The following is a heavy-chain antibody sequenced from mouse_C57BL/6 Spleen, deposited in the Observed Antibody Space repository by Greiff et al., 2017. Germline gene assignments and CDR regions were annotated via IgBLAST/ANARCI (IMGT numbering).Heavy chain of an antibody. CDR2: INPSTGGT. CDR1: GYSFTGYY. CDR3: ARIYYGSGYFDV. J-gene: IGHJ1*03. V-gene: IGHV1-42*01. D-gene: IGHD1-1*01. Sequence: DVQLQESGPELVKPGASVKISCTASGYSFTGYYMNWVKQSPEKSLEWIGEINPSTGGTTYNQKFKAKATLTVDKSSSTAYMQLKSLTSEDSAVYYCARIYYGSGYFDVWGTGTTVTDSS.